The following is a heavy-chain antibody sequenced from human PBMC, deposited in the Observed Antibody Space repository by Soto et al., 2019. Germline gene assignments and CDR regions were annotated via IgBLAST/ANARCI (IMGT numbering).Heavy chain of an antibody. CDR2: INAGNGNT. V-gene: IGHV1-3*01. D-gene: IGHD3-10*01. Sequence: QVQLVQSGAEVKKPGASVKVSCKASGYTFTSYAMHWVRQAPGQRLEWRGWINAGNGNTKYSQKFQGRVTITRDTPASTAYMELSSLRSEDTAVYYCARAEVLLWFGELLNWFDPWGQGTLVTVSS. CDR3: ARAEVLLWFGELLNWFDP. J-gene: IGHJ5*02. CDR1: GYTFTSYA.